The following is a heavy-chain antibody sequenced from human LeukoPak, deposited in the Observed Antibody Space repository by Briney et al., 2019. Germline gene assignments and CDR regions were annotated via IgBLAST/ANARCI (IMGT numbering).Heavy chain of an antibody. CDR2: IYHSGST. D-gene: IGHD3-22*01. J-gene: IGHJ6*02. CDR1: GGSLSSYY. CDR3: ARVNMIEYYYGMDV. Sequence: SETLSLTCTVSGGSLSSYYWTWIRQPPGKGLEWIGYIYHSGSTYYNPSLKSRVTISVDRSKNQFSLKLSSVTAADTAVYYCARVNMIEYYYGMDVWGQGTTVTVSS. V-gene: IGHV4-59*12.